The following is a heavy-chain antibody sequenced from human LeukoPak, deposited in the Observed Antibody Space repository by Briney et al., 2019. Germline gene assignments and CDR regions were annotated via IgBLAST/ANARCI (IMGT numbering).Heavy chain of an antibody. CDR2: IKQDGSEK. V-gene: IGHV3-7*01. CDR3: ARTMVRGVSRVHYYYYMDV. Sequence: GGSLRLSCAASGFTFSSYWMSWVRQAPGKGLEWVANIKQDGSEKYYVDSVKGRFTISRDNAKNSLYLQMNGLRAEDTAVYYCARTMVRGVSRVHYYYYMDVWGKGTTVTISS. D-gene: IGHD3-10*01. J-gene: IGHJ6*03. CDR1: GFTFSSYW.